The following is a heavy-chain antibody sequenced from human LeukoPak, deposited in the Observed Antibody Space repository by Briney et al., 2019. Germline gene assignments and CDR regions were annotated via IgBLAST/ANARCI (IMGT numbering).Heavy chain of an antibody. CDR3: ARAGWIITSGIDY. J-gene: IGHJ4*02. D-gene: IGHD3-10*01. Sequence: SETLSLTCGVSGYAISRGYYWAWIRQPPGKGVEWIGTIYHTRSTYYTPSLGSRVTISVDTSKNEFSLNLNSVTAADTAVYYCARAGWIITSGIDYWGQGALVTVSS. V-gene: IGHV4-38-2*01. CDR1: GYAISRGYY. CDR2: IYHTRST.